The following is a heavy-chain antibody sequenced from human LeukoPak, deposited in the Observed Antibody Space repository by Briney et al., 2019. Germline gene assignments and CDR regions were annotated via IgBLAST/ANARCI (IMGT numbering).Heavy chain of an antibody. Sequence: GASVKVSCKASGGTFSSYAISWVRQAPGQGLEWMGRIIPIFGTANYAQKFQGRVTITTDESTSTAYMELSSLRSEDTAVNYCAREQTYYYDSSGSAAEYFQHWGQGTLVTVSS. V-gene: IGHV1-69*05. CDR3: AREQTYYYDSSGSAAEYFQH. CDR1: GGTFSSYA. D-gene: IGHD3-22*01. J-gene: IGHJ1*01. CDR2: IIPIFGTA.